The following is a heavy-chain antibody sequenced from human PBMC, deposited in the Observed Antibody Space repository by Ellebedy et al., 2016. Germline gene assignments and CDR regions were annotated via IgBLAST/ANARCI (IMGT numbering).Heavy chain of an antibody. D-gene: IGHD2-15*01. CDR2: IKQDGSEK. V-gene: IGHV3-7*03. CDR3: ARDPKYSQGDAFDI. CDR1: GFTFSSYS. Sequence: GESLKISXAASGFTFSSYSMSWVRQAPGKGLEWVANIKQDGSEKYYVDSVKGRFTISRDNAKNSLYLQMNSLRAEDTAVYYCARDPKYSQGDAFDIWGQGTMVTVSS. J-gene: IGHJ3*02.